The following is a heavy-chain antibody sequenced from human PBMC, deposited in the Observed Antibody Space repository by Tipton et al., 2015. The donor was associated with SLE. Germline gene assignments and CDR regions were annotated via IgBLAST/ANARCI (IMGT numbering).Heavy chain of an antibody. CDR1: GGSISSSSYY. CDR3: ALRPGGGSYYGAFDI. Sequence: GLVKPSETLSLTCTVSGGSISSSSYYWGWIRQRPGKGLEWIGSIYYSGSTYYNPSLKSRVTISVDTSKNQFSLKLSSVTAADTAVYYCALRPGGGSYYGAFDIWGQGTMVTVSS. D-gene: IGHD1-26*01. J-gene: IGHJ3*02. V-gene: IGHV4-39*01. CDR2: IYYSGST.